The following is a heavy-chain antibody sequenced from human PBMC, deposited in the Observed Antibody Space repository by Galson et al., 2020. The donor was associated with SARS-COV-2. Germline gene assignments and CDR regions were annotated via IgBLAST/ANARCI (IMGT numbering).Heavy chain of an antibody. J-gene: IGHJ4*02. CDR1: GFTFSSYG. CDR2: ISYDGSNK. CDR3: AKAGYSYGAGWVYFDY. V-gene: IGHV3-30*18. Sequence: TGGSLRLSCAASGFTFSSYGMHWVRQAPGEGLEWVAVISYDGSNKYSADSVKVRFTISRDNSKNTLYLQMNSLRAEDTAVYYCAKAGYSYGAGWVYFDYWGQGTLVTVSS. D-gene: IGHD5-18*01.